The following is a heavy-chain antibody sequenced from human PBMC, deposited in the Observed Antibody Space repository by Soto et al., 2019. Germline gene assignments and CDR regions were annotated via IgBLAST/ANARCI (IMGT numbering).Heavy chain of an antibody. J-gene: IGHJ6*02. D-gene: IGHD3-22*01. CDR3: ATDGGITIIVVASYGRDV. CDR1: GFTCSSYG. CDR2: IWYDGSNK. Sequence: PLRLSCAAFGFTCSSYGMHWVRQAPGKGLEWVAVIWYDGSNKYYADSVKGRFTISRDNSKNTLYLQMNSLRAEDTAVYYCATDGGITIIVVASYGRDVWGQGTTVSAS. V-gene: IGHV3-33*01.